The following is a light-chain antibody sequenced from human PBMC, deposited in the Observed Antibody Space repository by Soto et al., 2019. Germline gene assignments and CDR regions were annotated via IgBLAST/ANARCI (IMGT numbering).Light chain of an antibody. J-gene: IGKJ5*01. CDR3: QQYGSSPRT. V-gene: IGKV3-20*01. Sequence: EILMTQSPATLSVSRGERATLSCRASQSVSSYLAWYQQKPGQAPRLLIYDASNRATGIPARFSGSGSGTDFTLTISRLEPEDFAVYYCQQYGSSPRTFGQGTRLEIK. CDR1: QSVSSY. CDR2: DAS.